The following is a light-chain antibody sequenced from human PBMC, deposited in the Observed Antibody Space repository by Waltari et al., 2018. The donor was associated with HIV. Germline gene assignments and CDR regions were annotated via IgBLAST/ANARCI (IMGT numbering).Light chain of an antibody. CDR3: QQYGSSWT. V-gene: IGKV3-20*01. J-gene: IGKJ1*01. CDR1: QSVSSSY. Sequence: EIVLPQSPGTLSLSPGERATLSCRASQSVSSSYLAWYQQKPGQAPRLLIYGASSRATGIPDRFSGSGSGTDFTLTISRLEPEDFAVYYGQQYGSSWTFGQGTKVEIK. CDR2: GAS.